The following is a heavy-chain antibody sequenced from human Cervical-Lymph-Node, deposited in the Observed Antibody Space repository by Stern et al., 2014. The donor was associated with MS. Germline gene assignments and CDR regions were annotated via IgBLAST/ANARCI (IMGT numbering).Heavy chain of an antibody. V-gene: IGHV4-39*01. Sequence: QVQLQESGPGLVKPSETLSLTCTVSGGSISSSSYYWGWIRQPPGKGLEWIGSIYYSGSTYYNPSLKSRVTISVDTSKNQFSLQRGSVTAADTAVYYCARLLEDYWYFDLWGRGTLVTVSS. CDR2: IYYSGST. J-gene: IGHJ2*01. CDR1: GGSISSSSYY. CDR3: ARLLEDYWYFDL.